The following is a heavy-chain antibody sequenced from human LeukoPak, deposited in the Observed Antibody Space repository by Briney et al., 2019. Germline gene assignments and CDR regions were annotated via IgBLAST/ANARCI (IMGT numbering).Heavy chain of an antibody. J-gene: IGHJ2*01. CDR3: ARVTSGNWHFDL. Sequence: PGGSLRLSCAASSFTFSSYSMNWVRQAPGKGLEWVSSISPGSSYIYYADSVKGRFTISRDDAKNSLYLQMNSLRAEGTAVYYCARVTSGNWHFDLWGRGTLVTVSS. V-gene: IGHV3-21*01. CDR2: ISPGSSYI. D-gene: IGHD4-11*01. CDR1: SFTFSSYS.